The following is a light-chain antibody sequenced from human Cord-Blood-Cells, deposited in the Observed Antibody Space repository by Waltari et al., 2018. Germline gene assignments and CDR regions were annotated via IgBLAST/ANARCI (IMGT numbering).Light chain of an antibody. J-gene: IGKJ1*01. Sequence: DIVLTQSPCTLSLSPGERATLSCSASQSVGSSYLAWYQQNPGQAPRLLIYGASSRATGVPDRFSGSGSGTDFTLNISRVEPEDVAVYYCKQYGSSPRTFGQGTKVEIK. CDR1: QSVGSSY. CDR3: KQYGSSPRT. CDR2: GAS. V-gene: IGKV3-20*01.